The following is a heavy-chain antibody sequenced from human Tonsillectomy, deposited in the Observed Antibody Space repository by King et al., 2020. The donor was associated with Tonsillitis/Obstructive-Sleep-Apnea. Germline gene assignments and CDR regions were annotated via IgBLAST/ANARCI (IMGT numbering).Heavy chain of an antibody. CDR2: INHSGGT. V-gene: IGHV4-34*01. Sequence: VQLQQWGAGLLKPSETLSLTCAVHGGSFSGNYWTWIRQPPGKGLEWIGEINHSGGTKYNTSLKGRATISVDTPKSQSSLMLNSVTAAATAVYYCARVGKCSSTGCFDYWGQGTLVTVSS. CDR1: GGSFSGNY. CDR3: ARVGKCSSTGCFDY. J-gene: IGHJ4*02. D-gene: IGHD2-2*03.